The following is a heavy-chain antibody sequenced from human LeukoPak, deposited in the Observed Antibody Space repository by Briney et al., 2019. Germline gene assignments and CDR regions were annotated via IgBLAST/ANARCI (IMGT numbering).Heavy chain of an antibody. V-gene: IGHV1-2*02. D-gene: IGHD5-18*01. CDR2: INPNSGGT. J-gene: IGHJ4*02. CDR3: ARVPSVDTAAEFDY. CDR1: GYTFTGYY. Sequence: ASVKVSCRASGYTFTGYYMHWVRQAPGQGLEWMGWINPNSGGTNYAQKFQGRVTMTRDTSISTAYMELSRLRSDDTAVYYCARVPSVDTAAEFDYWGQGTLVTVSS.